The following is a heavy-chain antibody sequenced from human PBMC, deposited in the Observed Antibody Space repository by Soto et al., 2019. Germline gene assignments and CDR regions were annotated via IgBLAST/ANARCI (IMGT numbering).Heavy chain of an antibody. D-gene: IGHD2-15*01. Sequence: KTGGSLRLSCAASGFSFSDYYMSWIRQAPGKGLDWVSYMSSSGSTTYYADSVKGRFTISRDNARNSLYLQMNSLRADDTAVYYCARVERVFIVVPAPAFDYWGLEAVVTVSS. CDR2: MSSSGSTT. J-gene: IGHJ4*02. CDR3: ARVERVFIVVPAPAFDY. CDR1: GFSFSDYY. V-gene: IGHV3-11*01.